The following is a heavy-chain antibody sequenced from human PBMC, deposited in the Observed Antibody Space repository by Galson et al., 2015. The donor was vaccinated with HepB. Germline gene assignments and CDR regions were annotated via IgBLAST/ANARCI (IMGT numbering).Heavy chain of an antibody. CDR3: ARVGVGGWAFDI. J-gene: IGHJ3*02. V-gene: IGHV3-21*01. Sequence: SLRLSCAASGFTFSSYSMNWVRQAPGKGLEWVSSISSSSSYIYYADSVKGRFTISRDNAKNSLYLQMNSLRAEDTAVYYCARVGVGGWAFDIWGQGTMVTVSS. CDR1: GFTFSSYS. D-gene: IGHD2-15*01. CDR2: ISSSSSYI.